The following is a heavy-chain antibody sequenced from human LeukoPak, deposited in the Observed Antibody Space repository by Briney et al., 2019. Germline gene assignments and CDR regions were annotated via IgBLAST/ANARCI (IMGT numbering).Heavy chain of an antibody. CDR3: ARDVHGDYGSGWFDP. J-gene: IGHJ5*02. V-gene: IGHV1-69*05. CDR2: IMPLFGTA. Sequence: SVKVSCNASGYTFTSYGISWVRQAPGQGLEWLGGIMPLFGTAGYAQKFQGRVTITKDESTRTVYLELTSLTSDDTAVYYCARDVHGDYGSGWFDPWGQGTLVSVSS. D-gene: IGHD4-17*01. CDR1: GYTFTSYG.